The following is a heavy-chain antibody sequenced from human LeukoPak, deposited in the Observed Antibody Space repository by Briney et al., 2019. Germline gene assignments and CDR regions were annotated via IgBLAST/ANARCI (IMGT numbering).Heavy chain of an antibody. Sequence: SETLSLTCTVSGGSISSYYWSWIRQPPGKGLEWIGYIYYSGSTNYNPSLKSRVTISVDTSKNQCSLKLSSVTAADTAVYYCARRGYGSGSFNRYYFDYWGQGNLVTVSS. D-gene: IGHD3-10*01. V-gene: IGHV4-59*08. CDR2: IYYSGST. J-gene: IGHJ4*02. CDR1: GGSISSYY. CDR3: ARRGYGSGSFNRYYFDY.